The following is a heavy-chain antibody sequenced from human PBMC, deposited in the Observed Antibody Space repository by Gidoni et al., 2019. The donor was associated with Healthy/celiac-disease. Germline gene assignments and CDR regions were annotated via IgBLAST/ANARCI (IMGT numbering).Heavy chain of an antibody. Sequence: EVQLVESGGGLVQPGGALRLSCAASGFTLSSYWMSWVRQAPGKGLEWVAIIKQDGSEKYYVDSVKGRFTISRDNAKNSLYLLMNSLRAEDTAVYYCARDPTGGDFWSGYFVGPYYYYGMDVWGQGTTVTVSS. J-gene: IGHJ6*02. CDR2: IKQDGSEK. V-gene: IGHV3-7*01. CDR1: GFTLSSYW. D-gene: IGHD3-3*01. CDR3: ARDPTGGDFWSGYFVGPYYYYGMDV.